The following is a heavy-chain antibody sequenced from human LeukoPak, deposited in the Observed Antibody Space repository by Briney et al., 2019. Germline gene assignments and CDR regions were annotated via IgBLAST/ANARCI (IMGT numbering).Heavy chain of an antibody. CDR1: GGSISSGRYY. CDR3: AREGYGGNSAWGAFDI. Sequence: SETLSLTCTVSGGSISSGRYYWSWIRQPAGKGQEWIGRIYTSGCTNYNPSLKSRVTISVDTSRNQFSLRLSSVTAADTAVYYCAREGYGGNSAWGAFDIWGQGTMVTVSS. V-gene: IGHV4-61*02. J-gene: IGHJ3*02. CDR2: IYTSGCT. D-gene: IGHD4-23*01.